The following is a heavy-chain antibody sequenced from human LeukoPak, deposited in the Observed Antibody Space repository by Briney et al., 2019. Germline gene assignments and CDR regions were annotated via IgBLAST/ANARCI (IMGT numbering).Heavy chain of an antibody. D-gene: IGHD1-26*01. CDR3: ARARGGSGSYGHFDY. V-gene: IGHV4-4*07. Sequence: SETLSLTCTVSGASISSYYWTWIRQPAGEGLEWXXRIYTSGSTNYNPSLKSRVTMSVDTSKNQFSLKLSSVSAADTAVYYCARARGGSGSYGHFDYWGQGTLVTVSS. CDR1: GASISSYY. J-gene: IGHJ4*02. CDR2: IYTSGST.